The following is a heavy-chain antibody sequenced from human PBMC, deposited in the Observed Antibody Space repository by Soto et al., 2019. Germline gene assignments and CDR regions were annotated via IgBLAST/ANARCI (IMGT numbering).Heavy chain of an antibody. CDR1: GFTFSSYW. J-gene: IGHJ6*02. V-gene: IGHV3-74*01. CDR3: ARAYYYYYGMDV. CDR2: INSDGSST. Sequence: EVQLVESGGGLVQPGGSPRLSCAASGFTFSSYWMHWVRQAPGKGLVWVSRINSDGSSTSYADSVKGRFTISRDNAKNTLYLQMNSLRAEDTAVYYCARAYYYYYGMDVWGQGTTVTVSS.